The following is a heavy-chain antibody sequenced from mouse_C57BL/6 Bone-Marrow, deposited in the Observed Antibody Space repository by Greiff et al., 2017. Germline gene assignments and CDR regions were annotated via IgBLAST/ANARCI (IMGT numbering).Heavy chain of an antibody. CDR2: IYPRSGNT. D-gene: IGHD2-4*01. J-gene: IGHJ2*01. CDR1: GYTFTSYG. V-gene: IGHV1-81*01. CDR3: ARWNYDYGGRSFDY. Sequence: QVQLQQSGAELARPGASVKLSCKASGYTFTSYGISWVKQRTGQGLEWIGEIYPRSGNTYYNEKFKGKATLTADKSSSTAYMELRNLTSEDSAVYFCARWNYDYGGRSFDYWGQGTTLTVSS.